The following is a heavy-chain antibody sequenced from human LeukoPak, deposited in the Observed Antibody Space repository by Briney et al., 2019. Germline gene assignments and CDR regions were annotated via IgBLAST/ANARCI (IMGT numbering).Heavy chain of an antibody. CDR3: AKDRRWLFDY. CDR1: GFTFSSYG. V-gene: IGHV3-30*02. D-gene: IGHD6-19*01. CDR2: IWYDGSNK. Sequence: GGSLRLSCAASGFTFSSYGMHWVRQAPGKGLEWVALIWYDGSNKYYADSVKGRFTISRDNSKNTLYLQMNSLRAEDTAVYYCAKDRRWLFDYWGQGTLVTVSS. J-gene: IGHJ4*02.